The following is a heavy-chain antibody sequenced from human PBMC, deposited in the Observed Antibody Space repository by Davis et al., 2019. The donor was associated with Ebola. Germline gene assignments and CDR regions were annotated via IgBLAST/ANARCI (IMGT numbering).Heavy chain of an antibody. CDR1: GFTVSSNY. Sequence: PGGSLRLSCAASGFTVSSNYMSWVRQAPGKGLEWVSVIYSGGSTYYADSVKGRFTISRDNSKNTLYLQMNSLRAEDTAVYYCAKAIHYYDSSGYYSVDYWGQGTLVTVSS. V-gene: IGHV3-66*01. J-gene: IGHJ4*02. D-gene: IGHD3-22*01. CDR3: AKAIHYYDSSGYYSVDY. CDR2: IYSGGST.